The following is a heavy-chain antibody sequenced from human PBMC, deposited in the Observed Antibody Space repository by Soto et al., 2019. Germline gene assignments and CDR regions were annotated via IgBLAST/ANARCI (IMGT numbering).Heavy chain of an antibody. Sequence: PGGSLRLSCAASGFTFSSYGMHWVRQAPGKGLEWVAVIWYDGSNKYYADSVKGRFTISRDNSKNTLYLQMNSLRAEDTAVYYCARDMDYYDSSGYRYYYGMDVWGQGTTVTVSS. CDR1: GFTFSSYG. D-gene: IGHD3-22*01. V-gene: IGHV3-33*01. CDR3: ARDMDYYDSSGYRYYYGMDV. J-gene: IGHJ6*02. CDR2: IWYDGSNK.